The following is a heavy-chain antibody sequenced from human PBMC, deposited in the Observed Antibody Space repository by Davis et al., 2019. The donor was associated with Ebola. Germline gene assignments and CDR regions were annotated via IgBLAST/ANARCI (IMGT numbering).Heavy chain of an antibody. J-gene: IGHJ5*02. D-gene: IGHD1-26*01. CDR3: ATIAYSGSYYLGGWFDP. CDR2: IYSGGST. CDR1: GFTVSSNY. Sequence: ESLKISCAASGFTVSSNYMSWVRQAPGKGLEWVSVIYSGGSTYYADSVKGRFTISRDNSKNTLYLQMNSLRAEDTAVYYCATIAYSGSYYLGGWFDPWGQGTLVTVSS. V-gene: IGHV3-66*01.